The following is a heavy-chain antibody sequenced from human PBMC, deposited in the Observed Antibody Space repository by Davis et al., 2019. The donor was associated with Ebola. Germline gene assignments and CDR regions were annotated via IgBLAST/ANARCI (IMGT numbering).Heavy chain of an antibody. J-gene: IGHJ4*02. CDR1: GFTFSSYW. CDR2: INNDGSIT. Sequence: GESLKISCAASGFTFSSYWMHWVRQAPGKGLVWVSLINNDGSITTYADSVKGRFTISRDNAKNTLYLQMNTLRAEDTAVYYCALHSSGYPRRDYWGQGTLVTVSS. CDR3: ALHSSGYPRRDY. V-gene: IGHV3-74*01. D-gene: IGHD3-22*01.